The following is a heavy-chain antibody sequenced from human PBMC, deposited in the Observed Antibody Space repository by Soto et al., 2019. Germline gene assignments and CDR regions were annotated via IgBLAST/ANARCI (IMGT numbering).Heavy chain of an antibody. CDR3: AKDRRPYSSSSGPGNYYYGMDV. V-gene: IGHV3-23*01. CDR2: ISGSGGST. J-gene: IGHJ6*02. CDR1: GLTFSSYA. D-gene: IGHD6-6*01. Sequence: GGSLRVSCAASGLTFSSYAMSWVRQAPGKGLEWVSAISGSGGSTYYADSVKGRFTISRDNSKNTLYLQMNSLRAEDTAVYYCAKDRRPYSSSSGPGNYYYGMDVWGQGTTVTVSS.